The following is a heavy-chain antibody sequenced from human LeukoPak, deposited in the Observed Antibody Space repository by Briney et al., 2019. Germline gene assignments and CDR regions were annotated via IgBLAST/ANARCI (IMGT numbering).Heavy chain of an antibody. D-gene: IGHD2-2*01. CDR1: GITFSNYG. V-gene: IGHV3-30*03. Sequence: GGSLRLSCAASGITFSNYGMHWVRQAPGKGLEWMAVISYDGNDKYYVDSVKGRFTVSRDNSKNTLYLQMNSLRAEDTAVYYCARVPYCSSTSCYGIGYYYYMDVWGKGTTVTISS. CDR3: ARVPYCSSTSCYGIGYYYYMDV. CDR2: ISYDGNDK. J-gene: IGHJ6*03.